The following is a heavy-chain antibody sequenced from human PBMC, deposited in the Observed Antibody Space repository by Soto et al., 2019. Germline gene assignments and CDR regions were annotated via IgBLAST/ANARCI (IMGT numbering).Heavy chain of an antibody. CDR3: ARERVITVFGSEY. Sequence: QVQLQESGPGLVKPSQTLSLTCTVSGGSISSGGHYWSWIRQHPGKGLEWIGFIYYSGSTYYNPSLKSLVTISVDTSKNQFSLKLSSVTAADTAVYYCARERVITVFGSEYWGQGTLVTVSS. D-gene: IGHD3-3*01. V-gene: IGHV4-31*01. CDR2: IYYSGST. CDR1: GGSISSGGHY. J-gene: IGHJ4*02.